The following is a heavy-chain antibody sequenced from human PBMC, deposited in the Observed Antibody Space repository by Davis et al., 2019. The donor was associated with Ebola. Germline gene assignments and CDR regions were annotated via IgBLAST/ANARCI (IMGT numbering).Heavy chain of an antibody. J-gene: IGHJ4*02. Sequence: KVSCKGSGYSFPSFWLGWVRQMPGKGLEWMGIIYPGDSDTRYRPSFEGQVTISVDRSINTAYLQWSSLKASDSAMYYCARQEALYGSIDNWGQGTLVTVSS. CDR3: ARQEALYGSIDN. CDR1: GYSFPSFW. D-gene: IGHD6-13*01. V-gene: IGHV5-51*01. CDR2: IYPGDSDT.